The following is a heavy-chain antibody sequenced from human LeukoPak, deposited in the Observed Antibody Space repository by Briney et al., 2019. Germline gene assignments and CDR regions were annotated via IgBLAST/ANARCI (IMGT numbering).Heavy chain of an antibody. J-gene: IGHJ4*02. CDR1: GFTFSSYA. V-gene: IGHV3-30*02. CDR3: ARDFDDVSGNYYYIPDY. CDR2: IRFDGTKT. D-gene: IGHD3-10*01. Sequence: GGSLRLSCAASGFTFSSYAMHWVRQAPGKGLEWVSFIRFDGTKTFYGDSVRGRFTISRDNSKNALYLQLSSLRGDDTAVYYCARDFDDVSGNYYYIPDYWGQGTLVTASS.